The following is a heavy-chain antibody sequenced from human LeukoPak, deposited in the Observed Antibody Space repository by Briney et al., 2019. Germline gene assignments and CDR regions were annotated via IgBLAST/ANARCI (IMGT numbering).Heavy chain of an antibody. CDR3: ARDTIDRSGGSCYSWAFDI. V-gene: IGHV3-48*04. CDR2: ISSSSSTI. J-gene: IGHJ3*02. Sequence: GGSLRLSCAASGFTFSSYSMNWVRQAPGKGLEWVSYISSSSSTIYYADSVKGRFTISRDNAKNSLYLQVNSLRAEDTAVYYCARDTIDRSGGSCYSWAFDIWGQGTMVTVSS. D-gene: IGHD2-15*01. CDR1: GFTFSSYS.